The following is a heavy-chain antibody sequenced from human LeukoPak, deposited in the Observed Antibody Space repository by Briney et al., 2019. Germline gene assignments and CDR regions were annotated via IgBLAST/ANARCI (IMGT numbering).Heavy chain of an antibody. Sequence: KSSETLSLTCAVYGGSFSGYYWSWIRQPPGKGLEWIGEINHSGSTNYNPSLKSRVTISVDTSKNQFSLKLSSVTAADTAVYYCARRLVVRGVIISDWFDPWGQGTLVTVSS. D-gene: IGHD3-10*01. J-gene: IGHJ5*02. CDR3: ARRLVVRGVIISDWFDP. CDR1: GGSFSGYY. V-gene: IGHV4-34*01. CDR2: INHSGST.